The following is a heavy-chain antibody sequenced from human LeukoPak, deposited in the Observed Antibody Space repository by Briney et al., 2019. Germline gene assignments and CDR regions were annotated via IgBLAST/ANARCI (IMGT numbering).Heavy chain of an antibody. D-gene: IGHD3-16*02. CDR3: ARDEHYDYVWGSYRYHHY. V-gene: IGHV4-38-2*02. CDR2: IYHSGST. J-gene: IGHJ4*02. CDR1: GYSISSGYY. Sequence: SETLSLTCTVSGYSISSGYYWGWIRQPPGKGLEWIGSIYHSGSTYYNPSLKSRVTISVDTSKNQFSLKLSSVTAADTAVYYCARDEHYDYVWGSYRYHHYWGQGTLVTVSS.